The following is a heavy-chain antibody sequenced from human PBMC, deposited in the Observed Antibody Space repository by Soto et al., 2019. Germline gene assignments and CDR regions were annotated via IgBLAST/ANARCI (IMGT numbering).Heavy chain of an antibody. CDR2: ISYDGSNK. CDR1: GFTFSSYG. CDR3: AKDSAYYYYGMDV. Sequence: QVQLVESGRGVVQPGRSLRLSCAASGFTFSSYGMHWVRQAPGKGLEWVAVISYDGSNKYYADSVKGRFTISRDNSKNTLYLQMNSLRAEDTAVYYCAKDSAYYYYGMDVWGQGTTVTVSS. J-gene: IGHJ6*02. V-gene: IGHV3-30*18.